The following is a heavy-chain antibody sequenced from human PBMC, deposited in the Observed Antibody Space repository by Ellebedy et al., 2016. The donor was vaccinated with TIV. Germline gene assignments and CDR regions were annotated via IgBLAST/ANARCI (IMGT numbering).Heavy chain of an antibody. CDR1: GFTFRNSP. Sequence: GESLKISCAASGFTFRNSPMHWVRQAPGKGLEWVAVISYGGNDVYYADSVKGRFTISRDNSKNTLFLQIKSLRVEDTAVYYCVRDLWFGGSVYWGQGTLVTVSS. CDR2: ISYGGNDV. D-gene: IGHD3-10*01. CDR3: VRDLWFGGSVY. J-gene: IGHJ4*02. V-gene: IGHV3-30-3*01.